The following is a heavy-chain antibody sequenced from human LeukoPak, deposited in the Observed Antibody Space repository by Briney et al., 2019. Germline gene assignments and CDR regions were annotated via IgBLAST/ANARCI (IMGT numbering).Heavy chain of an antibody. CDR1: GFTLSSYG. D-gene: IGHD6-13*01. Sequence: GGSLRLSCVASGFTLSSYGIHWVRQAPGKGLEWVAVVSSDGSIKYNADSVKGRFTISRDTSKNTVYLQMNSLGAEDTAFYYCARGYSSSWLGYFDYWGQGTLVTVSS. J-gene: IGHJ4*02. CDR3: ARGYSSSWLGYFDY. CDR2: VSSDGSIK. V-gene: IGHV3-30*03.